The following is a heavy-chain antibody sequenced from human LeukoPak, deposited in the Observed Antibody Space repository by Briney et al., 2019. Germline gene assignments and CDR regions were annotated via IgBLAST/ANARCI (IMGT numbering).Heavy chain of an antibody. J-gene: IGHJ5*02. CDR3: ARDENGYDSSGYPNWFDP. Sequence: GSSVKVSCKASGGTFSSYAISWVRQAPGQGLEWMGRIIPILGIANYAQKFQGRVTITADKSTSTAYMELSNLRSEDTAVYYCARDENGYDSSGYPNWFDPWGQGTLVTVSS. CDR2: IIPILGIA. CDR1: GGTFSSYA. V-gene: IGHV1-69*04. D-gene: IGHD3-22*01.